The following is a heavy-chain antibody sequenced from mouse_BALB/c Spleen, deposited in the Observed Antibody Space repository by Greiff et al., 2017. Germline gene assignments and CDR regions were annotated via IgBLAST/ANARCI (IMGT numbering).Heavy chain of an antibody. D-gene: IGHD2-14*01. CDR2: ISYSGST. V-gene: IGHV3-2*02. Sequence: EVMLVESGPGLVKPSQSLSLTCTVTGYSITSDYAWNWIRQFPGNKLEWMGYISYSGSTSYNPSLKSRISITRDTSKNQFFLQLNSVTTEDTATYYCARSGYRYDDGYWYFDVWGAGTTVTVSS. J-gene: IGHJ1*01. CDR1: GYSITSDYA. CDR3: ARSGYRYDDGYWYFDV.